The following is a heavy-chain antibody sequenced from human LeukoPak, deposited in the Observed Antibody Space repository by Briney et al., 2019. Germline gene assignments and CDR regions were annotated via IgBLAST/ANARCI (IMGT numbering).Heavy chain of an antibody. Sequence: GGSLRLSCAASGFTFSSYAMSWVRQAPGKGLEWVSAISGSGGSTCYADSVKGRFTISRDNSKNTLYLQMNSLRAEDTAVYYCAKLDHYYDSSGYSTTVDYWGQGTLVTVSS. D-gene: IGHD3-22*01. CDR2: ISGSGGST. CDR1: GFTFSSYA. J-gene: IGHJ4*02. V-gene: IGHV3-23*01. CDR3: AKLDHYYDSSGYSTTVDY.